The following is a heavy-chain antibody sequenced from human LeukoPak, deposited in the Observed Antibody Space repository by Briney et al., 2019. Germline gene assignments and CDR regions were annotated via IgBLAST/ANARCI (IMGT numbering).Heavy chain of an antibody. Sequence: ASLKVSCKTSGGTFNNSAISWVRQAPGQGLEWLGGIMPLFGTAGYAQKFQGRVTITKDESTRTVYLELTSLTSDDTAVYYGARDVHGDYGSGWFDPWGQGTLVSVSS. CDR1: GGTFNNSA. V-gene: IGHV1-69*05. CDR2: IMPLFGTA. CDR3: ARDVHGDYGSGWFDP. D-gene: IGHD4-17*01. J-gene: IGHJ5*02.